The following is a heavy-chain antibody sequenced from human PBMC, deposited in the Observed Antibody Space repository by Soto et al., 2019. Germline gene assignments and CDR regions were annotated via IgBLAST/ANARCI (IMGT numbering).Heavy chain of an antibody. D-gene: IGHD6-13*01. Sequence: GESLKISCKGSGYSFAGYWITWVRQKPGKGLEWMGRIDPSDSQTYYSPSFRGHVTISVTKSITTVFLQWSSLRASDTAMYYCARRNSSSWYHYYGMDVWGQGTTVTVSS. CDR2: IDPSDSQT. CDR1: GYSFAGYW. V-gene: IGHV5-10-1*01. J-gene: IGHJ6*02. CDR3: ARRNSSSWYHYYGMDV.